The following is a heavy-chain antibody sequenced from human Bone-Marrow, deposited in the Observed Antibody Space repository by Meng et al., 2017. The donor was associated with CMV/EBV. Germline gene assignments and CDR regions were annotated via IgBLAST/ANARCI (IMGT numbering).Heavy chain of an antibody. V-gene: IGHV3-21*01. CDR1: GFTFSSYS. J-gene: IGHJ6*02. D-gene: IGHD2-2*02. CDR2: ISSSSSYI. Sequence: GGSLRLSCAASGFTFSSYSMNWVRQAPGKGLEWVSSISSSSSYIYYADSVKGRFTISRDNAKNSLYLQMNSLRAEDTAVYYCARDRGCSSTSCYTLNGMDVWGQGNTVTVSS. CDR3: ARDRGCSSTSCYTLNGMDV.